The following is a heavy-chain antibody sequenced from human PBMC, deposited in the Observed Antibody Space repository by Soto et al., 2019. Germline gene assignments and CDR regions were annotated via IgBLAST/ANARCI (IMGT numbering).Heavy chain of an antibody. CDR2: IYYSGST. D-gene: IGHD3-3*01. V-gene: IGHV4-59*01. CDR1: GGSISSYY. J-gene: IGHJ6*02. Sequence: SETLSLTCTVSGGSISSYYWSWIRQPPGKGLEWIWYIYYSGSTNYNPSLKSRVTISVDTSKNQFSLKLSSVTAADTAVYYCARGDLRGITIFGVVSANYGMDVWGQGTTVTVSS. CDR3: ARGDLRGITIFGVVSANYGMDV.